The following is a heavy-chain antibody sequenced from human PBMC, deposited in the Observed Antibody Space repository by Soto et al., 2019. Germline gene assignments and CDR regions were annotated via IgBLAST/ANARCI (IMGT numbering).Heavy chain of an antibody. CDR3: ARGAYYSESSGSSV. CDR1: GYTFTSYG. J-gene: IGHJ6*02. Sequence: ASVKVSCKASGYTFTSYGISWVRQAPGQGLEWMGWISAYNGNTNYAQKLQGRVTMTTDTSTSTAYLELRSLRSDDTAGYYCARGAYYSESSGSSVWGQGTTVTVSS. CDR2: ISAYNGNT. V-gene: IGHV1-18*01. D-gene: IGHD3-22*01.